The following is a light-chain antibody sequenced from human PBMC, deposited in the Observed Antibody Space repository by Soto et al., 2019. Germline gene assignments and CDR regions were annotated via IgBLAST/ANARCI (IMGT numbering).Light chain of an antibody. J-gene: IGLJ3*02. CDR1: SANIGSNT. Sequence: QAVVTQAPSASGTPGQRVAISCSGSSANIGSNTVSWYQQVPGTAPKLLIYSNDQRPSGVPDRLSGSKSGTSASLAIGGLQTQDEADYYCAAWEDSLNGGVFGGGTKVTAL. CDR3: AAWEDSLNGGV. V-gene: IGLV1-44*01. CDR2: SND.